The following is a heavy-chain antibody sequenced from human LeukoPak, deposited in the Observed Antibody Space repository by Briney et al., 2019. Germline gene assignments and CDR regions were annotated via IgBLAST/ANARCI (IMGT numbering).Heavy chain of an antibody. CDR2: FYYSGSS. D-gene: IGHD6-13*01. Sequence: SETLSLTCTVSGGSIRRYYWSWIRQPPGKGLEWIGYFYYSGSSNYNPSLKSRVTISGDTSKNQFSLKLSSVTAADTSIYYCARVSPAVGAFDIWGRGTMVTVSS. V-gene: IGHV4-59*01. J-gene: IGHJ3*02. CDR3: ARVSPAVGAFDI. CDR1: GGSIRRYY.